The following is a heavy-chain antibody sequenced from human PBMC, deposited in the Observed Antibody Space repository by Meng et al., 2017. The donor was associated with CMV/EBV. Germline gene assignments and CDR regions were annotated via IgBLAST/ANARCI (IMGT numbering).Heavy chain of an antibody. J-gene: IGHJ3*02. CDR1: GYTSTGYY. CDR3: ARVQMVYAGAYCGGDCYPRGDAFDI. CDR2: INPNSGGT. D-gene: IGHD2-21*01. Sequence: ASVKVSCKASGYTSTGYYMHWVRQAPGQGLEWMGWINPNSGGTNYAQKFQGRVTMTRDTSISTAYMELSRLRSDDTAVYYCARVQMVYAGAYCGGDCYPRGDAFDIWGQGTMVTVSS. V-gene: IGHV1-2*02.